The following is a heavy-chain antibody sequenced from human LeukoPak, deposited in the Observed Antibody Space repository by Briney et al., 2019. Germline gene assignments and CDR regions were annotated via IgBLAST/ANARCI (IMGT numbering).Heavy chain of an antibody. J-gene: IGHJ5*02. Sequence: SQTLSLTCAISGDSVSSNSAAWNWIRQSPSRGLEWLGRTYYRSKWYNDYAVSVKSRITIDPDTSKNQFSLQLNSETPEDTAVYYCARGEGYNYGYWWLDPWGQGTLVTVSS. CDR2: TYYRSKWYN. D-gene: IGHD5-18*01. CDR3: ARGEGYNYGYWWLDP. CDR1: GDSVSSNSAA. V-gene: IGHV6-1*01.